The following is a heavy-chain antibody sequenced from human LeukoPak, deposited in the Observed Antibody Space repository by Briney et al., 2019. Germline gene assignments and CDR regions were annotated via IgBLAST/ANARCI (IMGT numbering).Heavy chain of an antibody. CDR3: ARRNVLMVYAIDY. D-gene: IGHD2-8*01. CDR2: IYYSGST. V-gene: IGHV4-39*01. CDR1: GGSISSSSYY. Sequence: SETLSLTCTVSGGSISSSSYYWGWIRQPPGKGLGWIGSIYYSGSTYYNPSLKSRVTISVDTSKSQFSLKLSSVTAADTAVYYCARRNVLMVYAIDYWGQGTLVTVSS. J-gene: IGHJ4*02.